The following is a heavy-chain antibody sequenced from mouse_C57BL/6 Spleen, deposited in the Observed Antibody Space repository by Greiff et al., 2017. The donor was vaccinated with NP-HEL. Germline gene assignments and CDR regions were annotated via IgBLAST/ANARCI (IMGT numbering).Heavy chain of an antibody. CDR1: GYTFTSYW. D-gene: IGHD2-1*01. CDR3: ARREGIYYGNPFDY. Sequence: QVQLQQPGAELVKPGASVKMSCKASGYTFTSYWITWVKQRPGQGLEWIGDIYPGSGSTNYNEKFKSKATLTVDTSSRTAYVQLSSLTSEDSAVYYCARREGIYYGNPFDYWGQGTTLTVSS. CDR2: IYPGSGST. V-gene: IGHV1-55*01. J-gene: IGHJ2*01.